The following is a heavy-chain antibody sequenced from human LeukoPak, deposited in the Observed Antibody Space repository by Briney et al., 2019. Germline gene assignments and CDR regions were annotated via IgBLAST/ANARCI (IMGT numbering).Heavy chain of an antibody. CDR2: ISTYNGNT. Sequence: ASVKVSCKASGYTFNSYDITWVRQAPGQGLEWMAWISTYNGNTNYAQKVQGRVTMTTDTSTSTAYMELRSLRSDDTAVYYTARVLRYDFWSAYYFDYWGQGTLVTVSS. J-gene: IGHJ4*02. CDR3: ARVLRYDFWSAYYFDY. CDR1: GYTFNSYD. V-gene: IGHV1-18*01. D-gene: IGHD3-3*01.